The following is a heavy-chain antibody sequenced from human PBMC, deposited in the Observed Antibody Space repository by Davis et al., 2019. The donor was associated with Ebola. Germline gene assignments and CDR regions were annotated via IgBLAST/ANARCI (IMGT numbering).Heavy chain of an antibody. CDR2: IKQDGSEK. CDR3: ARGGVVVVPAAMRSLYYGMDV. CDR1: GFTFSSYW. Sequence: PGGSLRLSCAASGFTFSSYWMSWVRQAPGKGLEWVANIKQDGSEKYYVDSVKGRFTISRDNAKNSLYLQMNSLGAEDTAVYYCARGGVVVVPAAMRSLYYGMDVWGQGTTVTVSS. J-gene: IGHJ6*02. D-gene: IGHD2-2*01. V-gene: IGHV3-7*01.